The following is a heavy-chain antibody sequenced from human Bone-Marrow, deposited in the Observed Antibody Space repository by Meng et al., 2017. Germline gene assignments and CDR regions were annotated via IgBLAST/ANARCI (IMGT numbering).Heavy chain of an antibody. CDR1: GGSFRGYF. D-gene: IGHD5-18*01. CDR3: ARQKFSYGLGPPAY. CDR2: INHRGST. J-gene: IGHJ4*02. Sequence: QVQLQQWGAGLLKPSDTLSLTCGVYGGSFRGYFWAWIRQPPGKGLEWIGEINHRGSTNYNPSLKSRVTISVDTSKSQVSLNPSSVTAADTAVYYCARQKFSYGLGPPAYWGQGTLVTVSS. V-gene: IGHV4-34*01.